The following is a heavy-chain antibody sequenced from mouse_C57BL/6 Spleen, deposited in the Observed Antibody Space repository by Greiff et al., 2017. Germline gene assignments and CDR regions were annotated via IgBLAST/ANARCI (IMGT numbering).Heavy chain of an antibody. Sequence: QVQLQQPGAELVKPGASVKLSCKASGYTFTSYWMHWVKQRPGQGLEWIGMIHPNSGSTNYNEKFKSKATLTVDKSSSTAYMQLSSLTSEDAAVYYCARYWGNYDAYWGQGTLVTVSA. CDR1: GYTFTSYW. CDR2: IHPNSGST. CDR3: ARYWGNYDAY. J-gene: IGHJ3*01. D-gene: IGHD2-1*01. V-gene: IGHV1-64*01.